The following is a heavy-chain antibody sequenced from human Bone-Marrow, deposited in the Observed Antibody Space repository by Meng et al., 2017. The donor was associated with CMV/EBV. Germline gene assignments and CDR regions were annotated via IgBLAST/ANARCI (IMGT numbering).Heavy chain of an antibody. Sequence: GESLKISCAASGFAFSSCAMHWVRQAPGKGLEWVAIISYDGTDEYYADSVKGRFTISRDNSKNTLYLQMNSLRAEDTAVYYCAKNTIQLGYCSGGSCYGTDYWGQGTLVTVSS. CDR2: ISYDGTDE. D-gene: IGHD2-15*01. CDR3: AKNTIQLGYCSGGSCYGTDY. CDR1: GFAFSSCA. J-gene: IGHJ4*02. V-gene: IGHV3-30*18.